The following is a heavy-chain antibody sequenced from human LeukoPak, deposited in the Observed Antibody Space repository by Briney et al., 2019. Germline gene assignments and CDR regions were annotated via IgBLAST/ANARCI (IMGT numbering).Heavy chain of an antibody. CDR2: ISSSSSYI. D-gene: IGHD6-13*01. CDR1: GFTFSSYS. J-gene: IGHJ4*02. Sequence: GGSLRLSCAASGFTFSSYSMNWVRQAPGKGLEWVSSISSSSSYIYYADSVKGRFTISRDNAKNSLYLQMNSLRAEDTAVYYCARGQLVRTSPFDYWGQGTLVTVSS. CDR3: ARGQLVRTSPFDY. V-gene: IGHV3-21*01.